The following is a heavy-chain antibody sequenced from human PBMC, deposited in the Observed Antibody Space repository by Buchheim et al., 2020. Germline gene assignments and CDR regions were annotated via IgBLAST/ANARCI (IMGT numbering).Heavy chain of an antibody. CDR3: AREIREQVADLYYYYGMDV. Sequence: QVQLVESGGGVVQPGRSLRLSCAASGFTFSSYGMHWVRQAPGKGLEWVAVIWYDGSNKYYADSVKGRFTISRDNSKNTLYLQMNSLRAEDTAVHYCAREIREQVADLYYYYGMDVWGQGTT. J-gene: IGHJ6*02. CDR1: GFTFSSYG. V-gene: IGHV3-33*01. CDR2: IWYDGSNK. D-gene: IGHD6-19*01.